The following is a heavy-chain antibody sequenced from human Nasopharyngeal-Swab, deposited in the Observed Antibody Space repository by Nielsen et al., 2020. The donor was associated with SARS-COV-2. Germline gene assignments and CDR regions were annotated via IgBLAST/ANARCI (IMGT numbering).Heavy chain of an antibody. J-gene: IGHJ6*02. V-gene: IGHV4-59*01. CDR2: IYYSGST. D-gene: IGHD6-13*01. CDR3: ARVAAAGGDV. Sequence: WIRQPPGKGLEWIGYIYYSGSTNYNPSLKSRVTTSVDTSKNQFSLKLSSVTAADTAVYYCARVAAAGGDVWGQGTTVTVSS.